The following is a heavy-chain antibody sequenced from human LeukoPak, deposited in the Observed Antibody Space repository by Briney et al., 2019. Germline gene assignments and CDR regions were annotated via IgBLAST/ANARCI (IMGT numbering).Heavy chain of an antibody. Sequence: SETLSLTCTVSGGSISSSSYYWGWIRQPPGKGLEWIGNIYYSGSTYYNPSLKSRVTISVDTSKNQFSLKLSSVTAADTAVYYCAREGWGYPFGYWGQGTLVTVSS. CDR1: GGSISSSSYY. CDR2: IYYSGST. D-gene: IGHD5-18*01. J-gene: IGHJ4*02. CDR3: AREGWGYPFGY. V-gene: IGHV4-39*07.